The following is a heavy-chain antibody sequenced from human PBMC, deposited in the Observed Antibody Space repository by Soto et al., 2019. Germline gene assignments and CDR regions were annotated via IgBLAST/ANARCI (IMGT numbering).Heavy chain of an antibody. J-gene: IGHJ6*03. D-gene: IGHD3-3*01. CDR1: GFSLSTSGVG. CDR2: IYWYDDK. Sequence: QITLKESGPTLVKPTQTLTLTCTFSGFSLSTSGVGVGWIRQPPGKALEWLALIYWYDDKRYSPSLKSRLTITKDTSKNQVVLTMTNMDPVDTATYYCAHFTGPPYYDFWSGYLNTYYMDVWGKGTTVTVSS. CDR3: AHFTGPPYYDFWSGYLNTYYMDV. V-gene: IGHV2-5*01.